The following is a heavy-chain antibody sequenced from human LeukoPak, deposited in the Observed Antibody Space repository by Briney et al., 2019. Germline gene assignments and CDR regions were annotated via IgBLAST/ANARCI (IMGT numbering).Heavy chain of an antibody. CDR3: ARQDSGARLNV. CDR1: GDSMSSYY. V-gene: IGHV4-59*08. D-gene: IGHD6-25*01. J-gene: IGHJ6*02. Sequence: TSEILSLTCTVSGDSMSSYYWSWIRQPPGKGLEWIGHIYYSGSTDYNPSLKSRLTISVDTSKNQFSLQLSSVTAADTAVYFCARQDSGARLNVWGQGTTVTVSS. CDR2: IYYSGST.